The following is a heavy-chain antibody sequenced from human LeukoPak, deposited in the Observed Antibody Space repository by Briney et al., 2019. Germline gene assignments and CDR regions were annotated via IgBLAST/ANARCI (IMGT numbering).Heavy chain of an antibody. D-gene: IGHD6-13*01. CDR1: GFTLSSFW. J-gene: IGHJ4*02. CDR3: ARDPGSSSFDY. V-gene: IGHV3-7*01. Sequence: GGSLRLSCVASGFTLSSFWMSWVRQAPGKGLEFVANIDQDGSVRNYVDSVKGRFIISRDNAKNSLYLQMDSLRAEDTAVYFCARDPGSSSFDYWGLGTPVTVSS. CDR2: IDQDGSVR.